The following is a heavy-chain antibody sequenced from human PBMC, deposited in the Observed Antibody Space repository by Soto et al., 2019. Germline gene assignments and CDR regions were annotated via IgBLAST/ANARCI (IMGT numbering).Heavy chain of an antibody. J-gene: IGHJ6*02. Sequence: PSETLSLTCAVYGGSFSGYYCSWIRQPPGKGLEWIGEINHSGSTNCNPPLKSRVTISVDTSKNQLSLRLSSVTAADTAVYFCARGGGDYYYGMDVWGQGTTVTVSS. CDR2: INHSGST. CDR3: ARGGGDYYYGMDV. CDR1: GGSFSGYY. V-gene: IGHV4-34*01. D-gene: IGHD3-16*01.